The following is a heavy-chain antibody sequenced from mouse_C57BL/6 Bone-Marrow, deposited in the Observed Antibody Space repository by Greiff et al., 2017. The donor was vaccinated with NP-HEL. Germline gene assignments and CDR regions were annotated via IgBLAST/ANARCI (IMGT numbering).Heavy chain of an antibody. D-gene: IGHD2-3*01. CDR3: ARDLYDGYSPFDY. Sequence: EVKVEESGGGLVKPGGSLKLSCAASGFTFSSYAMSWVRQTPEKRLEWVATISDGGSYTYYPDNVKGRFTISRDNAKNNLYLQMSHLKSEDTAMYYCARDLYDGYSPFDYWGQGTTLTVSS. CDR2: ISDGGSYT. J-gene: IGHJ2*01. V-gene: IGHV5-4*01. CDR1: GFTFSSYA.